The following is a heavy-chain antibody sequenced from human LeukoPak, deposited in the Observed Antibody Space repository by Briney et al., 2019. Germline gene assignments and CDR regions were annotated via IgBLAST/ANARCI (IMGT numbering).Heavy chain of an antibody. CDR1: GFTFNDHY. J-gene: IGHJ4*02. Sequence: PGGSLRLFCAVSGFTFNDHYMTWIRQSPGKGLEWLSFISGDGGDISYADSVRGRFAVSRDNARKSVFSQMSSLRVEDTAVYYCVRDITAAGDFLYFDYWGRGTLVTVSS. CDR2: ISGDGGDI. CDR3: VRDITAAGDFLYFDY. V-gene: IGHV3-11*01. D-gene: IGHD6-13*01.